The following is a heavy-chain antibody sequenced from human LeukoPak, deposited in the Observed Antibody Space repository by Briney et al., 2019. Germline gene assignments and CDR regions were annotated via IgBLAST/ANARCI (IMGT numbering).Heavy chain of an antibody. Sequence: PGRSLRLSCAASGFTFSSYAMHWVRQAPGKGLEYVSAISSNGGSTYYADSVKGRFTISRDNSKNTLYLQMSSLRAEDTAVYYCVKDHYDSSGYYYPHDAFDIWGQGTMVTVSS. J-gene: IGHJ3*02. CDR2: ISSNGGST. CDR3: VKDHYDSSGYYYPHDAFDI. CDR1: GFTFSSYA. V-gene: IGHV3-64D*06. D-gene: IGHD3-22*01.